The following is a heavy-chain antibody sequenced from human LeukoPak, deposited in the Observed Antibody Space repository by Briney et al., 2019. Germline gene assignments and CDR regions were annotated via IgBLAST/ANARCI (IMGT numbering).Heavy chain of an antibody. Sequence: GASVRLSCAASGFTFSRYSMKWVRQAPGKGGEWVSYISSISSTIYYSHSVKGPFTISRDNAKNSLYLQMNSLRDEDTAVYYCARELVLTEDYGGTSIFDYWGQGTLVTVSS. CDR3: ARELVLTEDYGGTSIFDY. CDR1: GFTFSRYS. V-gene: IGHV3-48*02. CDR2: ISSISSTI. D-gene: IGHD4-23*01. J-gene: IGHJ4*02.